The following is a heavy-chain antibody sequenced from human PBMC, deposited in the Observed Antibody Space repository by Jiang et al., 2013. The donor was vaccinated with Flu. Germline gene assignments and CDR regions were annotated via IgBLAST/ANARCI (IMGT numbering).Heavy chain of an antibody. CDR2: MYDGGST. CDR3: ARSLGGSHSKPFDN. D-gene: IGHD1-26*01. Sequence: GPGLVKPSETLSLTCTVSGGSITRFFWNWIRQSPGKGLEWIGYMYDGGSTNYNPSLKSRVTISVDTSRNQFSLRLTSVTAADTALYYCARSLGGSHSKPFDNWGQGTLVTVSS. V-gene: IGHV4-59*08. J-gene: IGHJ4*02. CDR1: GGSITRFF.